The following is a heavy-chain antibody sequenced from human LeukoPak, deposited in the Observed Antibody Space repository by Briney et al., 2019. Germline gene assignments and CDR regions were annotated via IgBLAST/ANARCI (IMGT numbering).Heavy chain of an antibody. CDR3: AKGGRLRYFDDRVGYYGMDV. J-gene: IGHJ6*02. D-gene: IGHD3-9*01. CDR1: GITFSSYA. CDR2: ISGSGGST. V-gene: IGHV3-23*01. Sequence: GGSLRLSCAASGITFSSYAMTWVRQAPGQGLEWVSAISGSGGSTYYADSVKGRFTNSRDNSMNTLYLQMNSLRAEDTALYYCAKGGRLRYFDDRVGYYGMDVWGQGTTVTVSS.